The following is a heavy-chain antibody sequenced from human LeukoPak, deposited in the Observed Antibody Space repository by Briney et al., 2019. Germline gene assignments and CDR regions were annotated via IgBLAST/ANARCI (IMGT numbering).Heavy chain of an antibody. CDR1: GGSISSHY. CDR3: ARRTGYLNYYYYYYMDV. D-gene: IGHD3/OR15-3a*01. Sequence: SETLSLTCTVSGGSISSHYWNWIRQPPGKGLEWIGYIYYSGSTNYNPSLKSRVTISVDTSRNQFSLKLSSVTAADSAVYYCARRTGYLNYYYYYYMDVWGNGTTVTVSS. V-gene: IGHV4-59*11. CDR2: IYYSGST. J-gene: IGHJ6*03.